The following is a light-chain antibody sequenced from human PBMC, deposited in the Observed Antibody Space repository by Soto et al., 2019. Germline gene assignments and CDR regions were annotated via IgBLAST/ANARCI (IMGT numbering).Light chain of an antibody. J-gene: IGKJ4*01. CDR3: QQYGSSALT. V-gene: IGKV3-20*01. CDR2: DAS. Sequence: EIVLTQSPGTLSLSPGERATLSCRASQSVSGSYLAWYQQKPGQAPRLLIYDASSRATGIPDRFSGSGSGTDFTLTISRLEPEDFAVYYCQQYGSSALTFGGGTKVDIK. CDR1: QSVSGSY.